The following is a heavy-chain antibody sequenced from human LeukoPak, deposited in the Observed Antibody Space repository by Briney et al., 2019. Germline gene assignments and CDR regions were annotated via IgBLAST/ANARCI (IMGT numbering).Heavy chain of an antibody. CDR3: ARDYYDPHNDAFDI. J-gene: IGHJ3*02. Sequence: SETLSLTCTVSGGSISSYYWSWIRQPAGKGLEWIGRIYTSGSTNYNPSLKSRVTISVDKSKNQFSLKLSSVTAADTAVYCCARDYYDPHNDAFDIWGQGTMVTVSS. CDR2: IYTSGST. CDR1: GGSISSYY. V-gene: IGHV4-4*07. D-gene: IGHD3-22*01.